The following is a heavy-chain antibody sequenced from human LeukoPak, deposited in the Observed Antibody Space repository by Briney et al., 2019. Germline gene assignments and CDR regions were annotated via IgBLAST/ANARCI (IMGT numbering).Heavy chain of an antibody. J-gene: IGHJ2*01. V-gene: IGHV3-7*01. Sequence: GGSLRLSCAASGFTVSSNYMSWVRQAPGKGLVWVANIKQDGSEKYYVDSVKGRFTISRDNAKNSLYLQMNSLRAEDTAVYYCARNRYFDLWGRGTLVTVSS. CDR3: ARNRYFDL. CDR2: IKQDGSEK. CDR1: GFTVSSNY.